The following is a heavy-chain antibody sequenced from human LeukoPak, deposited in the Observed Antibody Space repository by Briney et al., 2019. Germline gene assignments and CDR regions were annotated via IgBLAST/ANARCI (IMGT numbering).Heavy chain of an antibody. CDR3: AKIGSSGWYEKSPDAFDI. V-gene: IGHV3-21*01. D-gene: IGHD6-19*01. J-gene: IGHJ3*02. CDR2: ISSSSSYI. CDR1: GFTFSSYS. Sequence: PGGSLRLSCAASGFTFSSYSMNWVRQAPGKGLEWVSSISSSSSYIYYADSVKGRFTISRDNAKNSLYLQMNSLRAEDTAVYYCAKIGSSGWYEKSPDAFDIWGQGTMVTVSS.